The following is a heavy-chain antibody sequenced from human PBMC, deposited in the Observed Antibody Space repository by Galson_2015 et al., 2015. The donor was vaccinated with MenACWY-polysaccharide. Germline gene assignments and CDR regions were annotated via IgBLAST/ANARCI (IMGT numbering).Heavy chain of an antibody. Sequence: ISGDSVSSDSAAWNWIRESPSRDLEWLGRTYYRSKWNNDYAVSVKGRITITPDTSNNQVSLQLLSVTPEDTGIYFCAREPKQLPSPYSYYFLMDVWGKGTAVIVSS. CDR1: GDSVSSDSAA. D-gene: IGHD1-26*01. J-gene: IGHJ6*03. CDR2: TYYRSKWNN. V-gene: IGHV6-1*01. CDR3: AREPKQLPSPYSYYFLMDV.